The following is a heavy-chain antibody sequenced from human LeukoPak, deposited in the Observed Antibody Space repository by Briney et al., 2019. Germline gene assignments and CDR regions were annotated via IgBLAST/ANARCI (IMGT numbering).Heavy chain of an antibody. CDR2: IWYDGSNK. Sequence: TGRSLRLSCAASGFTFSSYGMHWVRQAPGKGLEWVAVIWYDGSNKYYADSVKGRFTISRDNSKNTPYLQMNSLRAEDTAVYYCARGGVGWLRSIPSYYYYGMDVWGQGTTVTVSS. D-gene: IGHD5-12*01. CDR3: ARGGVGWLRSIPSYYYYGMDV. V-gene: IGHV3-33*01. CDR1: GFTFSSYG. J-gene: IGHJ6*02.